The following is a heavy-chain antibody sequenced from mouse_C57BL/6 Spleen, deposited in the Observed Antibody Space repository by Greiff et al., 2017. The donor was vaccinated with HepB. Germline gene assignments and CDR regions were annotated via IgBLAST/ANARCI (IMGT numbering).Heavy chain of an antibody. V-gene: IGHV5-16*01. CDR3: ARDEVTTGAMDY. D-gene: IGHD2-2*01. CDR2: INYDGSST. Sequence: EVQRVESEGGLVQPGSSMKLSCTASGFTFSDYYMAWVRQVPEKGLEWVANINYDGSSTYYLDSLKSRFIISRDNAKNILYLQMSSLKSEDTATYYCARDEVTTGAMDYWGQGTSVTVSS. J-gene: IGHJ4*01. CDR1: GFTFSDYY.